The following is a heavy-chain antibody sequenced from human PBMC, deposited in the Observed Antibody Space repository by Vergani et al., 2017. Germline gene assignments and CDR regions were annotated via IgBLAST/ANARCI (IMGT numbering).Heavy chain of an antibody. V-gene: IGHV1-2*02. CDR2: INPNSRGT. CDR1: GYTFTGYY. D-gene: IGHD1-26*01. J-gene: IGHJ4*02. CDR3: AREQWELLSDY. Sequence: QVQLVQSGAEVKKPGASVKVSCKASGYTFTGYYMHWVRQAPGQGLEWMGWINPNSRGTNYAQKFQGRVTMTRDTSISTAYMELSRLRSDDTAVYYCAREQWELLSDYWGQGTLVTVSS.